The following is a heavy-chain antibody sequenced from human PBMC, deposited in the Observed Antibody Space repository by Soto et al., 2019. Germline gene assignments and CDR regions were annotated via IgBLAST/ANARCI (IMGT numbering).Heavy chain of an antibody. J-gene: IGHJ6*02. CDR3: ARDRGGYGPPDV. D-gene: IGHD3-10*01. CDR2: ISGSSGYT. Sequence: QVQLVESGGGLVKPGGSLRLSCAASGFSFSDSYMSWVRQAPGKGLEWVAYISGSSGYTGYADSVKGRFTISRDNAKNSLYLQMNSMRVEDTAVYYCARDRGGYGPPDVCVQGTTVTVSS. V-gene: IGHV3-11*06. CDR1: GFSFSDSY.